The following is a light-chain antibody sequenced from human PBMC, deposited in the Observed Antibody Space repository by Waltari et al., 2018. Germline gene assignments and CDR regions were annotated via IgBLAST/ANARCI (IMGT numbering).Light chain of an antibody. CDR1: QNIDNY. Sequence: DIQMTQSPSSLSASVGDRVTIPCRASQNIDNYLNWYQQKPGKAPNLLIYTASSLQSGVPSRFDGSGSGTDFTLTISSLQPEDFATYYCQQSYSNPVTFGGGTKVEIK. J-gene: IGKJ4*01. V-gene: IGKV1-39*01. CDR2: TAS. CDR3: QQSYSNPVT.